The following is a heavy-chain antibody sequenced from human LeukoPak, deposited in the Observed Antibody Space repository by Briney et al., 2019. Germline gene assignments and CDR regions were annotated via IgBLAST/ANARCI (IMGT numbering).Heavy chain of an antibody. CDR3: ARDWGGYGDYSDY. J-gene: IGHJ4*02. CDR2: ISYDGSNK. CDR1: GFTFRSYA. V-gene: IGHV3-30*04. Sequence: GRPLRLSCAASGFTFRSYAMHGVRKAPGKGLEGVAVISYDGSNKYYADSVKGRFTISRDNSKNTLYLQMNSLRAEDTAVYYCARDWGGYGDYSDYWGQGTLVTVSS. D-gene: IGHD4-17*01.